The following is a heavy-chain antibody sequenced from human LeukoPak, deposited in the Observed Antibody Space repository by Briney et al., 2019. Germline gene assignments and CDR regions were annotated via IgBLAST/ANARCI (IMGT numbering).Heavy chain of an antibody. CDR3: ARDLKYSSAPDVDKTFDP. J-gene: IGHJ5*02. CDR2: IIPIFDAT. Sequence: SVKVSCKASGGTFSSYAFSWVRQAPGQGLEWMGGIIPIFDATNYAQKFQGRVTITTDESTSTAYMELSSLRSEDTAVYYCARDLKYSSAPDVDKTFDPWGQGTLVTVFS. D-gene: IGHD6-25*01. V-gene: IGHV1-69*05. CDR1: GGTFSSYA.